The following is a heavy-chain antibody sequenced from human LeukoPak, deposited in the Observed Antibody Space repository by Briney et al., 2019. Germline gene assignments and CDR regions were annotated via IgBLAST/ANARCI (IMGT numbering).Heavy chain of an antibody. J-gene: IGHJ4*02. Sequence: SETLSLTCTVSGACISSSNYFWSWIRQPAGKGLERIVRIYASGNTHYHPPLKTRFTISVDTSKNHFSLNLSSVTAAATAVYYCARDQDDHSNYGLGYWGQGILATVYS. CDR1: GACISSSNYF. CDR2: IYASGNT. V-gene: IGHV4-61*02. CDR3: ARDQDDHSNYGLGY. D-gene: IGHD4-11*01.